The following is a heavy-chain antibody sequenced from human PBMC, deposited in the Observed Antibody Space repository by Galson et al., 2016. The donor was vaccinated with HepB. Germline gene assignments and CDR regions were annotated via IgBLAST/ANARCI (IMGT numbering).Heavy chain of an antibody. CDR2: INSDGSNS. D-gene: IGHD6-19*01. V-gene: IGHV3-74*01. J-gene: IGHJ4*02. CDR1: GFSLSNYW. CDR3: AKDLFAVMD. Sequence: SLRLSCAASGFSLSNYWMHWARQAPGKGLVWVARINSDGSNSIYTDSVKGRFTISRDNSKNMVYLQMNSLRVDDTAVYYCAKDLFAVMDWGQGTLVTVSS.